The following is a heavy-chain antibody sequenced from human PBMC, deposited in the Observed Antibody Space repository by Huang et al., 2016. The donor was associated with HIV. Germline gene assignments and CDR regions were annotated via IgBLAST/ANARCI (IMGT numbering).Heavy chain of an antibody. V-gene: IGHV3-23*01. J-gene: IGHJ4*02. CDR3: TVLLDY. CDR2: IRGNGNKT. Sequence: EVKVLESGGGLVQPGGSLRLSCVASGFTFNKYAMGWVRQAPGKGLAWVSLIRGNGNKTYYADSVKGRFTISRDNSKNTVYLQMNSLRAEDAALYHCTVLLDYWGQGTPVTVSS. CDR1: GFTFNKYA.